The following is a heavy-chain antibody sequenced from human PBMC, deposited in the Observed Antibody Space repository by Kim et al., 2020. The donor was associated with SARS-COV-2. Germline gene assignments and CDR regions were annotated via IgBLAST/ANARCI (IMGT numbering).Heavy chain of an antibody. D-gene: IGHD4-17*01. CDR3: ARRDYGANGGHGMDV. J-gene: IGHJ6*02. CDR2: IYPGDSDT. Sequence: GESLKISCKGSGYSFTSYWIGWVRQMPGKGLEWMGIIYPGDSDTRYSPSFQGQVTISADKSISTAYLQWSSLKASDTAMDYCARRDYGANGGHGMDVWGQGTTVTVSS. CDR1: GYSFTSYW. V-gene: IGHV5-51*01.